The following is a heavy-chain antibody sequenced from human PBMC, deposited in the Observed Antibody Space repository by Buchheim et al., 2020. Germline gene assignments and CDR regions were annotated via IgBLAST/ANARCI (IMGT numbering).Heavy chain of an antibody. V-gene: IGHV3-7*01. J-gene: IGHJ4*02. D-gene: IGHD5-24*01. CDR3: ARRRGDHTHYYFDY. CDR2: IKQDGSEK. Sequence: EVQLVESGGGLVQPGGSLRLSCGASGFTFTTYWMSWVRQAPGKGLEWLANIKQDGSEKYYVDSVKGRFTLSRDNAKNSLYLQMNSLRAGDTAVYYCARRRGDHTHYYFDYWGQGTL. CDR1: GFTFTTYW.